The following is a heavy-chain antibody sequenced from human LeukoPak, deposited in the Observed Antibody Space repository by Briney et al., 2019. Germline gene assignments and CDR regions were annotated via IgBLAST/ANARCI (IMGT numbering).Heavy chain of an antibody. J-gene: IGHJ4*02. D-gene: IGHD3-3*01. CDR1: GFTFSSYA. V-gene: IGHV3-23*01. CDR3: AKGHQKNDFWSGYYTVDY. CDR2: ISGSGGST. Sequence: GGSLRLSCAASGFTFSSYAMSWVRQAPGKGLEWVSAISGSGGSTYYADSVKGRFTISRDNSKHTLYLQMNSLRAEDTAVYYCAKGHQKNDFWSGYYTVDYWGQGTLVTVSS.